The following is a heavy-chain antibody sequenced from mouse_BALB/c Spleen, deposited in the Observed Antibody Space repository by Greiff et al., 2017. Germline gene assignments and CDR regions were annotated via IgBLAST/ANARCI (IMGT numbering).Heavy chain of an antibody. V-gene: IGHV5-6-5*01. CDR1: GFTFSSYA. CDR3: ASAYYRYDDYFDY. CDR2: ISSGGST. Sequence: EVKLVESGGGLVKPGGSLKLSCAASGFTFSSYAMSWVRQTPEKRLEWVASISSGGSTYYPDSVKGRFTISRDNARNILYLQMSSLRSEDTAMYYCASAYYRYDDYFDYWGQGTTLTVSS. J-gene: IGHJ2*01. D-gene: IGHD2-14*01.